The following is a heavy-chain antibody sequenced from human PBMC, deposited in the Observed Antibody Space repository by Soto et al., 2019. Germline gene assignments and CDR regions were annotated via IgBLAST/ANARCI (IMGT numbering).Heavy chain of an antibody. CDR1: GYSFTSYW. CDR2: IYPGDSDT. CDR3: ARHRAVAGIDAFDI. V-gene: IGHV5-51*01. D-gene: IGHD6-19*01. Sequence: GESLKIPCNGSGYSFTSYWIGWVRQMPGKGLEWMGIIYPGDSDTRYSPSFQGQVTISADKSISTAYLQWSSLKASDTPMYYCARHRAVAGIDAFDIWGQGTMVTVSS. J-gene: IGHJ3*02.